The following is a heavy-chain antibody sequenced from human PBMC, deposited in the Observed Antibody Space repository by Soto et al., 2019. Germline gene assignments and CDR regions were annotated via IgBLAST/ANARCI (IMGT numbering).Heavy chain of an antibody. Sequence: SETLSLTCTVSGDSVNSGRNYWSWIRQPPGKGLEWIGHIFYSGSATYNPSLKSRVTISVDRSKNQVSLKLNYVTAADTAVYYCATDDVAGSKVGYWGLGTQV. D-gene: IGHD6-19*01. CDR1: GDSVNSGRNY. CDR3: ATDDVAGSKVGY. CDR2: IFYSGSA. V-gene: IGHV4-61*01. J-gene: IGHJ4*02.